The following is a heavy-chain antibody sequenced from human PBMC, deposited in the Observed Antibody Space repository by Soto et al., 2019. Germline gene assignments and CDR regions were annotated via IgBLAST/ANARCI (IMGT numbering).Heavy chain of an antibody. CDR1: GFTFSSYG. Sequence: PGGSLRLSCAASGFTFSSYGIHWVRQAPGKGLEWVAVISYDGSNKYYADSVKGRFTISRDNSKNTLYLQVNSLRADDTAVYYCAKQGLPHHNWFDPWGQGTQVTVSS. CDR3: AKQGLPHHNWFDP. CDR2: ISYDGSNK. J-gene: IGHJ5*02. D-gene: IGHD2-15*01. V-gene: IGHV3-30*18.